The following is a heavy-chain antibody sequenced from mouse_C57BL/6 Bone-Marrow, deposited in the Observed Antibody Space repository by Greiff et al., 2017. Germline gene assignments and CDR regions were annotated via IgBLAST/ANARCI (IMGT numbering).Heavy chain of an antibody. J-gene: IGHJ1*03. Sequence: EVQLVESGAELVRPGASVKLSCSASGFNIKDDYMHWVKQRPEQGLEWIGWIDPENGDTEYASKFQGKATITADTSSNTAYLQLSSLTSEDTAVYYCTTDYYGSSYPYWYFDVWGTGTTVTVSS. V-gene: IGHV14-4*01. CDR2: IDPENGDT. CDR1: GFNIKDDY. D-gene: IGHD1-1*01. CDR3: TTDYYGSSYPYWYFDV.